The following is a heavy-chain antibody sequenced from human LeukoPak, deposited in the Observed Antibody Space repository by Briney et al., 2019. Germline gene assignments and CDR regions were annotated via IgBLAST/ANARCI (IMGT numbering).Heavy chain of an antibody. CDR2: IYYSGST. D-gene: IGHD1-26*01. Sequence: SETLSLTCTVSGGSISSYYWSWIRQPPGKGLEWIGYIYYSGSTNYNPSLKSRVTISVDTSKNQFSLKLSSVTAADTAVYYCARGHIVGATGSAAFDIWGQGTMVTVSS. V-gene: IGHV4-59*01. J-gene: IGHJ3*02. CDR3: ARGHIVGATGSAAFDI. CDR1: GGSISSYY.